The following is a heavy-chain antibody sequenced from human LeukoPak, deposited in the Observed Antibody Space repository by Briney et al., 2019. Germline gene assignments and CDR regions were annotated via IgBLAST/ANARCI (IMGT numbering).Heavy chain of an antibody. D-gene: IGHD3-10*01. CDR2: IYSGGAT. CDR3: ARGGYDSGSYYKGPLYYFDY. CDR1: GFTFNNYS. J-gene: IGHJ4*02. Sequence: GGSLRLSCAASGFTFNNYSMNWVRQAPGKGLEWVSVIYSGGATYYTDSVKGRFTISRDNSKNTLYLQMNSLRAEDTAVYYCARGGYDSGSYYKGPLYYFDYWGQGTLVTVSS. V-gene: IGHV3-53*01.